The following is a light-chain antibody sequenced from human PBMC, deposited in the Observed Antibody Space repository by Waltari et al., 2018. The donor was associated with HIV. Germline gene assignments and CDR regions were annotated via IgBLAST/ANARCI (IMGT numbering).Light chain of an antibody. CDR3: QQSFTSFFT. V-gene: IGKV1-39*01. J-gene: IGKJ3*01. CDR1: QSISNY. CDR2: AAS. Sequence: DIQMTQSPSSLSASVGDRLTITCRASQSISNYLNWFQKKPGRAPKLLIYAASSLHTGVPSWFSGSGSGTDFTLTISSLQPEDFATYYCQQSFTSFFTFGPGTRVDIK.